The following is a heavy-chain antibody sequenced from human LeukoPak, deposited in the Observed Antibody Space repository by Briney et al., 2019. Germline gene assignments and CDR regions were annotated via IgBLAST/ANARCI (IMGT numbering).Heavy chain of an antibody. Sequence: SQTLSLTCTVSGGSISSSRYYWNWIRQHPGKGLEWIGYIHHNGGTYSNPSLRSRLTISVDTAKNQFSLKLSSVTDADTAVYYCARDNSGYLVLDYWGQGSLVTVSS. CDR2: IHHNGGT. V-gene: IGHV4-31*03. CDR3: ARDNSGYLVLDY. CDR1: GGSISSSRYY. D-gene: IGHD3-22*01. J-gene: IGHJ4*02.